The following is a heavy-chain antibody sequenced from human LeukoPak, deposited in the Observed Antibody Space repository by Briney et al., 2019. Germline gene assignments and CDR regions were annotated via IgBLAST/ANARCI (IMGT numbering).Heavy chain of an antibody. CDR2: IYYTGST. J-gene: IGHJ4*02. CDR1: GXSVSSGSYY. D-gene: IGHD4-11*01. V-gene: IGHV4-61*01. CDR3: AAYSNYWRDY. Sequence: PSETLSLTCTVSGXSVSSGSYYWSWIRQPPGKGLEWIGYIYYTGSTNYNPSLKSRVTISVDTPKNQFSLKVNSVTAADTAVYYCAAYSNYWRDYWGQGILVTVSS.